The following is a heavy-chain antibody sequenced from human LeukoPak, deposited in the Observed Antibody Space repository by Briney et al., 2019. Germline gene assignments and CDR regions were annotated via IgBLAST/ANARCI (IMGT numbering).Heavy chain of an antibody. D-gene: IGHD6-25*01. CDR2: IKTKADGGTT. CDR3: FSAGRKTPAAGYHFDY. J-gene: IGHJ4*02. CDR1: GFTFSNAW. V-gene: IGHV3-15*01. Sequence: TGGSLRLSCAASGFTFSNAWMSWVRQAPGKGLEWVGRIKTKADGGTTDYAAPVKGRFTISRDDSKNTLYLQMNGLQTEDTAIYYCFSAGRKTPAAGYHFDYWGQGTLVTVSS.